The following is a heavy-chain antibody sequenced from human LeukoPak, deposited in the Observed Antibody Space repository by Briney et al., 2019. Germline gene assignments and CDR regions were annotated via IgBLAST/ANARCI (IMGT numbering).Heavy chain of an antibody. V-gene: IGHV4-59*01. CDR2: IYYSGST. Sequence: SETLCLTCTVSGFSISSYYLSWIRQPPGKGLEWIGYIYYSGSTNYNPTLKSRVTISVDTSKNQFSLKLNSLTAADTALYYCASSRAITYFDYWGQGTLVTVSS. CDR3: ASSRAITYFDY. D-gene: IGHD5-24*01. CDR1: GFSISSYY. J-gene: IGHJ4*02.